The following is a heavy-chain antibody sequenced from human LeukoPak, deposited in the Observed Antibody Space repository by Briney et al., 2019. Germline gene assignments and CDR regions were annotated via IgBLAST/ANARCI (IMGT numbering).Heavy chain of an antibody. J-gene: IGHJ4*02. CDR1: GFTVSSNY. D-gene: IGHD4-17*01. V-gene: IGHV3-53*05. CDR2: IYSGGST. CDR3: AKVGRYGDYVLFLPPDY. Sequence: PGGSLRLSCAASGFTVSSNYMSWVRQAPGKGLEWVSVIYSGGSTYYADSVKGRFTISRDNSKNTLYLQMNSLRAEDTAVYYCAKVGRYGDYVLFLPPDYWGQGTLVTVSS.